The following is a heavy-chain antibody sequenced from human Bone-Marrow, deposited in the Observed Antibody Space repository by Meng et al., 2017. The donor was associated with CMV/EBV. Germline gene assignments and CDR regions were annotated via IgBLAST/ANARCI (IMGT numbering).Heavy chain of an antibody. D-gene: IGHD2-2*02. Sequence: ASVKVSCKVSGYTLTELSRHWVRQAPGKGLEWMGGFDPEDGETIYAQKFQGRVTMTEDTSTDTAYMELSSLRSEDTAVYYCARIYCSSTSCYSKSMDVWGQGTTVTVSS. J-gene: IGHJ6*02. CDR2: FDPEDGET. CDR1: GYTLTELS. V-gene: IGHV1-24*01. CDR3: ARIYCSSTSCYSKSMDV.